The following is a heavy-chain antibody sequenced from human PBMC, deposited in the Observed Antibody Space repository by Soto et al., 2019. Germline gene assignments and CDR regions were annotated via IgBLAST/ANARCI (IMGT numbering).Heavy chain of an antibody. CDR1: GFTFRNHG. J-gene: IGHJ2*01. Sequence: QVQLVESGGGVVQPGRSLRLSCAASGFTFRNHGMYWVRQAPGKGLEWVAVIWYDGSNKYYADSVKGRFTISRDNSKNTLYLQMNSLRAEDTAVDFCARDALRAWYFDLWGRGALVTVSS. CDR2: IWYDGSNK. CDR3: ARDALRAWYFDL. V-gene: IGHV3-33*01. D-gene: IGHD4-17*01.